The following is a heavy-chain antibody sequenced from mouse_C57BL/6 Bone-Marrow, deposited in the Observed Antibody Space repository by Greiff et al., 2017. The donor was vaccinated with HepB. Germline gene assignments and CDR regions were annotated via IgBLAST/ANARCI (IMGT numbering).Heavy chain of an antibody. D-gene: IGHD1-1*01. CDR2: ILPGSGST. J-gene: IGHJ4*01. CDR1: GYTFTGYW. V-gene: IGHV1-9*01. Sequence: VKLMESGAELMKPGASVKLSCKATGYTFTGYWIEWVKQRPGHGLEWIGEILPGSGSTNYNEKFKGKATFTADTSSNTAYMQLSSLTTEDSAIYYCAISYYYGSSYVYYYAMDYWGQGTSVTVSS. CDR3: AISYYYGSSYVYYYAMDY.